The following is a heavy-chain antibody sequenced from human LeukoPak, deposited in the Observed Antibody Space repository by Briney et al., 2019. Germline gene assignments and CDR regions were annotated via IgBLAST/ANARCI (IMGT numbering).Heavy chain of an antibody. CDR2: IYYSGST. D-gene: IGHD6-19*01. J-gene: IGHJ4*02. CDR1: GGSISSSSYY. Sequence: SETLSLTCTVSGGSISSSSYYWGWIRQPPGKGLEWIGSIYYSGSTYYNPSLKSRVTISVDTSKTQFSLKLSSVTAADTAVYYCARGGVGIAVAGWDFDYWGQGTLVTVSS. V-gene: IGHV4-39*07. CDR3: ARGGVGIAVAGWDFDY.